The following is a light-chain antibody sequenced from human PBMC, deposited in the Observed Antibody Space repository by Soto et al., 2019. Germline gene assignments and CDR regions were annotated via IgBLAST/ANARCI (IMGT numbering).Light chain of an antibody. CDR2: AAS. CDR1: QCIISY. CDR3: QQSYSTPIT. V-gene: IGKV1-39*01. J-gene: IGKJ5*01. Sequence: DIQMTQSPSSQSASVGDRVTITCRASQCIISYLNWYQQKPWKAPKLLIYAASSLQSVVPSRFSGSGSGTDFTLSISSPQPEDFATYYCQQSYSTPITFGQGTRLEIK.